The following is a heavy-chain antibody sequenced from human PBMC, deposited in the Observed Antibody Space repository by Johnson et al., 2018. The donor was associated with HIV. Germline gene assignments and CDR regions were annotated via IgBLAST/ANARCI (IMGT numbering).Heavy chain of an antibody. V-gene: IGHV3-30-3*01. Sequence: QVQLVESGGGVVQPGRSLRLSCAASGFTFSSYAMHWVRQAPGKGLEWVAVISYDGSNKYYADPVKGRFTISSDNSKNTLYLQMNSLRAEETAVYYCAREGRRDAFDIWGQGTMVTVSS. CDR3: AREGRRDAFDI. CDR2: ISYDGSNK. CDR1: GFTFSSYA. J-gene: IGHJ3*02.